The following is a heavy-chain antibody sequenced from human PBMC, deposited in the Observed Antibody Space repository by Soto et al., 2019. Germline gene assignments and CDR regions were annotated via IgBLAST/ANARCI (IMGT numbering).Heavy chain of an antibody. D-gene: IGHD1-26*01. CDR2: IAYAGSNK. CDR1: RLTFCSYA. J-gene: IGHJ6*02. Sequence: GGSPRLFCATSRLTFCSYAIHSVLQALGKGLWWGAVIAYAGSNKYYADSVKGRFTITRDNSKNTLYLQMNSLRAEDKAVYYCAKDVVVGATSGLGDYYYYYGMDVCGQGSTVTV. CDR3: AKDVVVGATSGLGDYYYYYGMDV. V-gene: IGHV3-30*18.